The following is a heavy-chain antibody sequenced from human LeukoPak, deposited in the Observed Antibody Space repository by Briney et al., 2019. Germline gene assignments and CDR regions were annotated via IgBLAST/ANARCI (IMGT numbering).Heavy chain of an antibody. CDR1: GFTFDDYG. J-gene: IGHJ4*02. D-gene: IGHD1-26*01. Sequence: PGGSLRLSCAASGFTFDDYGMSWVRQGPGKGLGWVSGINWNGGSIGYADSVKGRFTISRDNAKNSLYLQMNSLRVEDTALYYCARGSSGSYFYFDYWGQGNVVTVSS. V-gene: IGHV3-20*04. CDR3: ARGSSGSYFYFDY. CDR2: INWNGGSI.